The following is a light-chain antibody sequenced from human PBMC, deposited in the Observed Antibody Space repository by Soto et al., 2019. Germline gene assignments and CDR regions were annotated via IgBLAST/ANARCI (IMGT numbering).Light chain of an antibody. Sequence: DSQMTQSPSSLSASVGDRVTITCRASQAINTYLNWYQQKPGQATNLLIYAASSLPSGVPSMITGSGSGTDFTLTITRLQHEDVASYCCQQRYSTPPTFGQGTRVEIK. CDR1: QAINTY. CDR2: AAS. J-gene: IGKJ1*01. CDR3: QQRYSTPPT. V-gene: IGKV1-39*01.